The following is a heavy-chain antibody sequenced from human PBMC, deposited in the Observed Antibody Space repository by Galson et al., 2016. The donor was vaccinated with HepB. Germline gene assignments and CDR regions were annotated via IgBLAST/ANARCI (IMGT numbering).Heavy chain of an antibody. D-gene: IGHD6-13*01. Sequence: SVKVSCKASGYSFTDYYMHWVRQAPGQGLEWMGWINPNSGDTNYAQKFQGSVTMTRDTSISTAYIDLTRLLSDDTAIYYCARDLRGIASTGGSTYWGQGTLVTVSS. V-gene: IGHV1-2*02. J-gene: IGHJ4*02. CDR3: ARDLRGIASTGGSTY. CDR1: GYSFTDYY. CDR2: INPNSGDT.